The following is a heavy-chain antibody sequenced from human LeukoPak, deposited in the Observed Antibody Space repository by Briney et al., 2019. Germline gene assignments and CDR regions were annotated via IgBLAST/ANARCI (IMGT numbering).Heavy chain of an antibody. Sequence: SETLSLTCTVSGGSISSGGYYWSWIRQPPGKGLEWIGYIYHSGSTYYNPSLKSRVTISVDRSKNQFSLKLSSVTAADTAVYYCARGPIAAAVNYFDYWGQGTLVTVSS. CDR2: IYHSGST. CDR1: GGSISSGGYY. V-gene: IGHV4-30-2*01. CDR3: ARGPIAAAVNYFDY. D-gene: IGHD6-13*01. J-gene: IGHJ4*02.